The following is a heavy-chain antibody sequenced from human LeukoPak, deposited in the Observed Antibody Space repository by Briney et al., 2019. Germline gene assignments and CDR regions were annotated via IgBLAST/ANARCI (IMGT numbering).Heavy chain of an antibody. CDR1: GFTFSSYA. D-gene: IGHD3-3*01. Sequence: PGGSLRLSCAASGFTFSSYAMHWFRQAPGKGLEWVAVISYDGSNKYYADSVKGRFTISRDNSKNTLYLQMNSLRAEDTAVYYCARVPGYDFWSGYYLDYWGQGTLVTVSS. CDR2: ISYDGSNK. V-gene: IGHV3-30*01. CDR3: ARVPGYDFWSGYYLDY. J-gene: IGHJ4*02.